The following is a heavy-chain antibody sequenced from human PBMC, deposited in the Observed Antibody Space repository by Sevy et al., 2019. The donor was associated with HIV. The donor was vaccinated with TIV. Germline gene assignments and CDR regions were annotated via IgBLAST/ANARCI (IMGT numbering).Heavy chain of an antibody. CDR1: GYTLTELS. V-gene: IGHV1-24*01. D-gene: IGHD2-2*01. J-gene: IGHJ5*02. CDR2: FDPEDGET. Sequence: ASVKVSCKVSGYTLTELSMHWVRQAPGKGLEWMGGFDPEDGETIYAQKFQGRVTMTEDTSTDTAYMELSSLRYEDTAVYYGARELYCSSTSCPRGYNWFDPWGQGTLVTVSS. CDR3: ARELYCSSTSCPRGYNWFDP.